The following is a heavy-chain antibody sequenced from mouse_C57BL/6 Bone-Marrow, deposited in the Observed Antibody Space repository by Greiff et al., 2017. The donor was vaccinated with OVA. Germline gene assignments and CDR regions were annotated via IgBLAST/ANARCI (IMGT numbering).Heavy chain of an antibody. Sequence: QVQLKQPGAELVKPGASVKLSCKASGYTFTSYWMHWVKQRPGQGLEWIGMIHPNSGSTNYNEKFKSKATLTVDKSSSTAYMQLSSLTSEDSAVYYCARNRWGDYDPLDYWGQGTTLTVSS. V-gene: IGHV1-64*01. CDR1: GYTFTSYW. J-gene: IGHJ2*01. D-gene: IGHD2-4*01. CDR3: ARNRWGDYDPLDY. CDR2: IHPNSGST.